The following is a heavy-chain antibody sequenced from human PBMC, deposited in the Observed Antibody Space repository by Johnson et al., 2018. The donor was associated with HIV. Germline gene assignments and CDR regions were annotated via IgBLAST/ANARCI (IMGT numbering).Heavy chain of an antibody. Sequence: VQLVESGGGLVQPGGSLRLSCVASGFTFSNYWMSWVRQAPEKGLEWVASIKQDGSEQYYVGSVKGRFTISRDNARNTLYLQMNSLRAEDTAVYYCVRELGAFDLWGQGTVVTVSS. CDR3: VRELGAFDL. CDR2: IKQDGSEQ. J-gene: IGHJ3*01. CDR1: GFTFSNYW. V-gene: IGHV3-7*01.